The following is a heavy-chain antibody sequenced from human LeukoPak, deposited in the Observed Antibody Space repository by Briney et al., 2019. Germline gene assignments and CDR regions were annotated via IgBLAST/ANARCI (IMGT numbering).Heavy chain of an antibody. D-gene: IGHD1-26*01. CDR2: IIPILGIA. V-gene: IGHV1-69*04. CDR3: ARGARIVGALNWFDP. Sequence: SVKVSCKASGGTFSSYAISWVRQAPGQGLEWMGRIIPILGIANYAQKFQGRVTITADKSTSTAYMELSSLRSEDTAVYYCARGARIVGALNWFDPWGQGTLVTVSS. J-gene: IGHJ5*02. CDR1: GGTFSSYA.